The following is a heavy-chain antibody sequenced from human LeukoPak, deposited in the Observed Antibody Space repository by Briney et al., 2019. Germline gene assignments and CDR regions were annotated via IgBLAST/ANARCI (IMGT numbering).Heavy chain of an antibody. J-gene: IGHJ4*02. CDR2: INPNTDGA. D-gene: IGHD6-19*01. V-gene: IGHV1-2*02. CDR1: GYTFTDYY. Sequence: ASVKVSCKASGYTFTDYYIHWVRQAPGQGLEWMGWINPNTDGAIYAQKFQGRVTMTRDTSISTAYMELSRLRSDDTAVYYCAKDGGWLDHYFDYWGQGTLVTVSS. CDR3: AKDGGWLDHYFDY.